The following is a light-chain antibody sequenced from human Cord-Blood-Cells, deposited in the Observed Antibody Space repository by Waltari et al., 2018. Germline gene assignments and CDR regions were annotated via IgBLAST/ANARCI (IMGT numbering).Light chain of an antibody. CDR1: QSVSSN. J-gene: IGKJ4*01. CDR2: GAS. Sequence: EIVMTQSPATLSVSPGERATLSGRASQSVSSNLAWYQQKPGQAPRLLIYGASTRATGIPARFSGSGSGTEFPLAISSLQSEDFAVYYCQQYNNWPPLTFGGGTKGEIK. V-gene: IGKV3-15*01. CDR3: QQYNNWPPLT.